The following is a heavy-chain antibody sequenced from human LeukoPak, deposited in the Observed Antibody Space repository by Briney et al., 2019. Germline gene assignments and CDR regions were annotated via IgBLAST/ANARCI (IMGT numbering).Heavy chain of an antibody. CDR1: GGSISGYY. D-gene: IGHD2-2*01. CDR3: ARGGACSSTSCMFDY. Sequence: SSETLSLTCTVSGGSISGYYWSWIRQPPGEGLEWIGYIYYSGSTNYNPSLKSRVTISVDTSKNQFSLKLSSVTAADTAVYYCARGGACSSTSCMFDYWGQGTLVTVSS. CDR2: IYYSGST. J-gene: IGHJ4*02. V-gene: IGHV4-59*01.